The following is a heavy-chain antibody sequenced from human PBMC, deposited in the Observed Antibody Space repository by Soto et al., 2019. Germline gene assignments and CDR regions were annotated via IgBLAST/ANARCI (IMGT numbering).Heavy chain of an antibody. J-gene: IGHJ4*02. D-gene: IGHD3-22*01. Sequence: GESLKISCKGSGYSFAGYWITWVRQKPGKGLDWMGRIDPSDSQTYYSPSFRGHVTISVTKSITTVFLQRSSLRASDTAMYYCARQIYDSDTGPNFQYYFDSWGQGTPVTVSS. V-gene: IGHV5-10-1*01. CDR3: ARQIYDSDTGPNFQYYFDS. CDR2: IDPSDSQT. CDR1: GYSFAGYW.